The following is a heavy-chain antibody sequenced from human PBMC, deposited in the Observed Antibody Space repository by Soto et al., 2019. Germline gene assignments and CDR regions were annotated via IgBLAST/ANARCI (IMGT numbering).Heavy chain of an antibody. D-gene: IGHD2-15*01. CDR1: GGSFSGYY. CDR2: INHSGST. V-gene: IGHV4-34*01. CDR3: ATRITGYCSGGSCYWIDY. Sequence: QVQLQQWGAGLLKPSETLSLTRAVYGGSFSGYYWSWIRQPPGKGLEWIGEINHSGSTNYNPSLKSRVTISVDTSKNQFSLKLSSVTAADTAVYYCATRITGYCSGGSCYWIDYWGQGTLVTVSS. J-gene: IGHJ4*02.